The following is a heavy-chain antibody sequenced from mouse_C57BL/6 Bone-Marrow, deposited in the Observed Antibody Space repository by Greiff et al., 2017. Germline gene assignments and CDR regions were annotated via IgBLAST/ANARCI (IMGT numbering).Heavy chain of an antibody. CDR2: IHPSDSDT. J-gene: IGHJ1*03. D-gene: IGHD1-1*01. CDR3: AIDYYGSSYGDFDV. CDR1: GYNFTSDC. Sequence: QVQLQQPGAELVKPGASVKVSRKASGYNFTSDCMHWVKQRPGQGLEWIGRIHPSDSDTNYTQKFQGKATLTVDKSSSTAYMPLSSLTSEDAAVYYCAIDYYGSSYGDFDVWGKGTTVTVSS. V-gene: IGHV1-74*01.